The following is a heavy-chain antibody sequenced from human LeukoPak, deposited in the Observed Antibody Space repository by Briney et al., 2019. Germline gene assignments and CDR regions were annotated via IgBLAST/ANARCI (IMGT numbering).Heavy chain of an antibody. D-gene: IGHD3-22*01. CDR2: IRYVGSNK. Sequence: GGSLRLSCAASGVTFSSYGMHWVREAPGKGLEWVAFIRYVGSNKYYADSGKGRFTISRDNSKNTLYLQMNSLRAEDTAVYYCANVAVYYYDSSGYYPFDYWGQGTMVTVAS. V-gene: IGHV3-30*02. J-gene: IGHJ4*02. CDR3: ANVAVYYYDSSGYYPFDY. CDR1: GVTFSSYG.